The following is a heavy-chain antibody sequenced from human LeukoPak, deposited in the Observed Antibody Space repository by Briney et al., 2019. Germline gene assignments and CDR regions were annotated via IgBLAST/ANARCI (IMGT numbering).Heavy chain of an antibody. Sequence: SQTLSLTCTVSGGSISSGDYYWSWIRQPPGXXXXXIGYIYYSGSTYYNPSLKSRVTMSVDTSKNQFSLKLSSVTAADTAVYYCARDRLGDYFDYWGQGTLVTVSS. J-gene: IGHJ4*02. V-gene: IGHV4-30-4*01. D-gene: IGHD3-16*01. CDR3: ARDRLGDYFDY. CDR1: GGSISSGDYY. CDR2: IYYSGST.